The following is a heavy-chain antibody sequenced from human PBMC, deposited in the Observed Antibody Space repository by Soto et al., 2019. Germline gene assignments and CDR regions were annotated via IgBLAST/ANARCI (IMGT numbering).Heavy chain of an antibody. CDR3: ARLRNGYCSSTSCYGPFDP. V-gene: IGHV1-69*13. CDR1: GGTFSSYA. CDR2: IIPIFGTA. J-gene: IGHJ5*02. Sequence: SVNVSCKASGGTFSSYAISWVRQAPGQGLEWMGGIIPIFGTANYAQKFQGRVTITADESTSTAYMELSSLRSEDTAVCYCARLRNGYCSSTSCYGPFDPWGQGTLVTVSS. D-gene: IGHD2-2*01.